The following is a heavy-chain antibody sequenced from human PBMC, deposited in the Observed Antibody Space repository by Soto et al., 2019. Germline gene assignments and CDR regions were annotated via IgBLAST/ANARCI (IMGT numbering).Heavy chain of an antibody. CDR1: GFTFSTYG. CDR3: AKGFSYSVIDY. J-gene: IGHJ4*02. Sequence: QVQLVESGGGVVQPGRSLRLSCAASGFTFSTYGMHWVRQAPGKGLEWVAVISYDGSNKDYADSVKGRFTISRDNSKNTLDLQMSSLRAEDTAVYYCAKGFSYSVIDYWGQGTLVTVSS. CDR2: ISYDGSNK. V-gene: IGHV3-30*18. D-gene: IGHD5-18*01.